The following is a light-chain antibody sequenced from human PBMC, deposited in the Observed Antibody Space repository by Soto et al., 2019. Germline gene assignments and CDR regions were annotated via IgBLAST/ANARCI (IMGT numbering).Light chain of an antibody. V-gene: IGKV3-20*01. CDR1: QSVSSSY. CDR2: GAS. Sequence: EIVLTQSPGTLSLSPGERATLSCRASQSVSSSYLTRYQQKPGQAPRLLIYGASSRATGSPDRFSGSGSGTDFTLTISRLEPEDFAVYYCQQYCRSPLFTFGPGTKGDIK. CDR3: QQYCRSPLFT. J-gene: IGKJ3*01.